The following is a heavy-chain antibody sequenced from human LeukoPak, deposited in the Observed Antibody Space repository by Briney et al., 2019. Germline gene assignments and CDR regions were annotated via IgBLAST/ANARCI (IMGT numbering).Heavy chain of an antibody. CDR3: AKDLQQLQPRGVDY. D-gene: IGHD6-13*01. CDR2: ISAGGGSI. CDR1: GFTFSSYA. Sequence: GGSLRLSCAASGFTFSSYAMHWVRQAPGKGLEWVSAISAGGGSIYYAASVKGRFTISRDNSKNTLYLQMSSLRAEDTAVYYCAKDLQQLQPRGVDYWGQGTLVTVSS. J-gene: IGHJ4*02. V-gene: IGHV3-23*01.